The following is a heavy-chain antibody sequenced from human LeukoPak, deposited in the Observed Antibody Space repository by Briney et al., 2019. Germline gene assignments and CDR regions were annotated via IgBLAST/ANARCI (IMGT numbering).Heavy chain of an antibody. D-gene: IGHD2-2*01. CDR1: GGTFISYA. J-gene: IGHJ6*02. Sequence: SVKVSCKASGGTFISYAISWVRQAPGQGLEWMGGIIPIFGTANYAQKFQGRVTITADESTSTAYMELSSLRSEDTAVYYCASSGVVVPAAAIYYYYGMDVWGQGTTVTVSS. CDR3: ASSGVVVPAAAIYYYYGMDV. CDR2: IIPIFGTA. V-gene: IGHV1-69*13.